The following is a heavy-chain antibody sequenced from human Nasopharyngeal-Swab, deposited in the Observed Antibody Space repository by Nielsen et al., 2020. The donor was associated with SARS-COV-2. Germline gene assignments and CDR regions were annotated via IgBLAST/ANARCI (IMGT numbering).Heavy chain of an antibody. V-gene: IGHV5-10-1*01. CDR2: IDPSDSYT. D-gene: IGHD2-15*01. CDR3: ARRAYCSGGSCHSPYYYYMDA. J-gene: IGHJ6*03. CDR1: GYSFTSYW. Sequence: KVSCKGSGYSFTSYWISWVRQMPGKGLEWMGRIDPSDSYTNYSPSFQGHVTISADKSISTAYLQWSSLKASDTAMYYCARRAYCSGGSCHSPYYYYMDAWGKGTTVTVSS.